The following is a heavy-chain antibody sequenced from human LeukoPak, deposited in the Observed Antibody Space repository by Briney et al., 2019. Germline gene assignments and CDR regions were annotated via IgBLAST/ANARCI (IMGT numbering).Heavy chain of an antibody. D-gene: IGHD2-2*01. CDR2: ISSSGSTI. CDR1: GFTFSSYE. J-gene: IGHJ6*03. V-gene: IGHV3-48*03. Sequence: GGSLRLSCAASGFTFSSYEMNWVRQAPGKGLEWVSYISSSGSTIYYADSVKGRFTISRDNAKNSLYLQMNSLRAEDTAVYYCAGSNYYYYYMDVWGKGTTVTVSS. CDR3: AGSNYYYYYMDV.